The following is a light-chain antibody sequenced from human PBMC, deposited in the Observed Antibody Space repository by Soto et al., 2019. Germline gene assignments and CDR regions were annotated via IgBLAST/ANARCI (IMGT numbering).Light chain of an antibody. CDR3: QQYGSSPKT. Sequence: EVLLTQSPGTLSLSPGERATLSCRASQSVNSNLAWYQQKPGQAPRLLMYDASNRATGIPDRFSGSWSGTDFTLTISRLEPEDCAVYYCQQYGSSPKTFDHGPEGEFK. V-gene: IGKV3-20*01. J-gene: IGKJ1*01. CDR1: QSVNSN. CDR2: DAS.